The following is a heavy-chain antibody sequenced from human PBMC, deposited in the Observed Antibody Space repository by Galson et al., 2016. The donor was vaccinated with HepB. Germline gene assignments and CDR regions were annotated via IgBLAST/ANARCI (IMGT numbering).Heavy chain of an antibody. CDR3: ARDATSRATHATFYM. Sequence: SETLSLTCTVSSASLSTSDWWSWVRQSPRKGLEWIGEINDSGTTYYNPSLEGRVTISVDTSKNQFSLRLTSVTAADTAVYYCARDATSRATHATFYMWGQGTVVTVSS. CDR2: INDSGTT. J-gene: IGHJ3*02. D-gene: IGHD1-1*01. V-gene: IGHV4-4*02. CDR1: SASLSTSDW.